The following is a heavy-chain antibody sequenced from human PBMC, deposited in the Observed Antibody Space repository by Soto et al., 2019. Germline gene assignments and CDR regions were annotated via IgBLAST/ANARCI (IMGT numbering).Heavy chain of an antibody. CDR1: GYTFTSYY. J-gene: IGHJ4*02. CDR3: ARDPSAAAGTSYFDY. Sequence: ASVKVSCKASGYTFTSYYMHWVRQAPGQGLEWMGIINPSGGSTSYAQKFQGRVTMTRDTSTSTIYMELSSLRSEDTAVYYCARDPSAAAGTSYFDYWGQGTLVTVSS. D-gene: IGHD6-13*01. CDR2: INPSGGST. V-gene: IGHV1-46*01.